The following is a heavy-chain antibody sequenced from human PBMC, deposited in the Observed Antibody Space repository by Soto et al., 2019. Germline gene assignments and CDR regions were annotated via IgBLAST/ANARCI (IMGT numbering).Heavy chain of an antibody. CDR3: ARELGYCSGGSCYSEGGDAFDI. V-gene: IGHV3-74*01. CDR1: GFTFSSYW. D-gene: IGHD2-15*01. Sequence: GGSLRLSCAASGFTFSSYWMHWVRQAPGKGLVWVSRINSDGSSTSYADSVKGRFTISRDNAKNTLYLQMNSLRAEDTAVYYCARELGYCSGGSCYSEGGDAFDIWGQGTMVTVSS. J-gene: IGHJ3*02. CDR2: INSDGSST.